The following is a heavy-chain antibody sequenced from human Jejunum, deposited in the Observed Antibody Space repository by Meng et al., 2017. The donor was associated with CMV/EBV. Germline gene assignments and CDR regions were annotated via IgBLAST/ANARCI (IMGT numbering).Heavy chain of an antibody. CDR1: GFSLTSSGVG. Sequence: GFSLTSSGVGVGWIRHPPGKALEWLALIYGDDDKRYSPSLNTRLTITKDTFKNQVVLRMTNMDPVDTATYYCAYSYCSTGTCYSFYYWGQGTLVTVSS. D-gene: IGHD2-15*01. CDR3: AYSYCSTGTCYSFYY. J-gene: IGHJ4*02. CDR2: IYGDDDK. V-gene: IGHV2-5*02.